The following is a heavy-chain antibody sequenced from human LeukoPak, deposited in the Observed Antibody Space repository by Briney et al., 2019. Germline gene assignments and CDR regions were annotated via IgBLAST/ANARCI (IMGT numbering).Heavy chain of an antibody. Sequence: SETLSLTCTVSGGSISTYYWSWIRQPPGKGLEWIAYIYYSGSTNYNPSLKSRVTISVDTSKNQFSLKLSSVTAADTAVYYCARGDYCAGDCYYLWGQGTLVTVSS. V-gene: IGHV4-59*01. D-gene: IGHD2-21*02. CDR2: IYYSGST. J-gene: IGHJ5*02. CDR3: ARGDYCAGDCYYL. CDR1: GGSISTYY.